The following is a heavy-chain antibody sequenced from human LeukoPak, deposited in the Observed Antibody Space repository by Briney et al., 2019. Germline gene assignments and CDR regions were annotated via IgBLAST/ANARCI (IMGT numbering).Heavy chain of an antibody. Sequence: PGGSLRLSCAASGFTFSSYGMHWVRQAPGKGLEWVSAISGSGGSTYYADSVKGRFTISRDNSKNTLYLQMNSLRAEDTAVYYCAKGANTYYYDSSGYYYAVDAFDIWGQGTMVTVSS. V-gene: IGHV3-23*01. CDR1: GFTFSSYG. D-gene: IGHD3-22*01. CDR3: AKGANTYYYDSSGYYYAVDAFDI. CDR2: ISGSGGST. J-gene: IGHJ3*02.